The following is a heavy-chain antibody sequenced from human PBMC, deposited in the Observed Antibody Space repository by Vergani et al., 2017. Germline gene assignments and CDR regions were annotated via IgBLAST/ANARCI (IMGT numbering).Heavy chain of an antibody. CDR3: ARDWSAMGAFDI. V-gene: IGHV3-33*08. J-gene: IGHJ3*02. Sequence: VQLLESGGGLVQPGGSLRLSCAASGFTFSSYGMHWVRQAPGKGLEWVAVIWYDGSNKYYADSVKGRFTISRDNSKNTLYLQMNSLRAEDTAVYYCARDWSAMGAFDIWGQGTMVTVSS. D-gene: IGHD3-3*01. CDR2: IWYDGSNK. CDR1: GFTFSSYG.